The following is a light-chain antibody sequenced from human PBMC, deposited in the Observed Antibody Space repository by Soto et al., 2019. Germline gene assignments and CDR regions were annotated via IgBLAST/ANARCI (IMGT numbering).Light chain of an antibody. CDR3: QKYDSAPT. CDR1: RGIGNA. Sequence: DIQMTQSPSSLSASVGDRVTITCRPSRGIGNALAWYQQKPGTVPKLLIHSASTWQSGVPSRFSGSGSATDFTLTIISLQPEDVASYYCQKYDSAPTFGPGTQVEIK. CDR2: SAS. V-gene: IGKV1-27*01. J-gene: IGKJ1*01.